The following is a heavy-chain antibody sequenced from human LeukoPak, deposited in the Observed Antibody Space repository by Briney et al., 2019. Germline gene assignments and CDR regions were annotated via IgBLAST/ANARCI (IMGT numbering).Heavy chain of an antibody. Sequence: SETLSLTCTVSGGSISSGGYYWSWIRQHLGKGLERIGYIYYSGSTYYNPSLKSRVTISVDTSKNQVSLKLSSVTAADTAVYYCARDHYGDLSFDYWGQGTLVTVSS. D-gene: IGHD4-17*01. J-gene: IGHJ4*02. CDR3: ARDHYGDLSFDY. V-gene: IGHV4-31*03. CDR1: GGSISSGGYY. CDR2: IYYSGST.